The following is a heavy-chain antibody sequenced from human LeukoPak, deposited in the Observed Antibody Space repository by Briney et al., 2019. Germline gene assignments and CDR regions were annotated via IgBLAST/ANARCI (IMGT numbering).Heavy chain of an antibody. V-gene: IGHV1-2*02. J-gene: IGHJ5*02. CDR1: GYTFTGYY. CDR3: ARGERVVVVPAARRANWFDP. Sequence: GASVKVSCKASGYTFTGYYMHWVRQAPGQGLEWMGWINPNSGGTNYAQKFQGRVTMTRDTSISTAYMELSRLRSDDTAVYYCARGERVVVVPAARRANWFDPWGQGTLVTVSS. CDR2: INPNSGGT. D-gene: IGHD2-2*01.